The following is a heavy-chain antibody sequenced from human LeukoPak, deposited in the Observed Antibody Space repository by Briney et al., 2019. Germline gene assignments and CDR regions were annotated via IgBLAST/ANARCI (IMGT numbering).Heavy chain of an antibody. CDR2: ISGSGGST. D-gene: IGHD2-2*01. CDR3: AKEVFWVVVPAAAFDY. CDR1: GFTFSSYA. V-gene: IGHV3-23*01. Sequence: GSLRLSCAASGFTFSSYAMSWVRQAPGKGLEWVSAISGSGGSTFYADSVKGRFTISRDNSKNTLYLQMNSLRAEDTAVYYCAKEVFWVVVPAAAFDYWGQGTLVTVSS. J-gene: IGHJ4*02.